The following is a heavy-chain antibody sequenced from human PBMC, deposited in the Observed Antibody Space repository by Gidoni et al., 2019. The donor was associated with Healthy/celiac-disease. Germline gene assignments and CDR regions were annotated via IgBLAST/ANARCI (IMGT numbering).Heavy chain of an antibody. V-gene: IGHV4-38-2*01. J-gene: IGHJ4*02. Sequence: QVQLQESGPGLVKPSETLSLTCAVSGYSISSGYYWGRIRQPPGKGLEWIGSIYHSWSTYYHPSLKSRVTISVDPSKHQFSLKLSSVPAADTALYYCASQFRGSSGWSLEDYFDYWGQGTLVTVSS. CDR1: GYSISSGYY. CDR3: ASQFRGSSGWSLEDYFDY. CDR2: IYHSWST. D-gene: IGHD6-19*01.